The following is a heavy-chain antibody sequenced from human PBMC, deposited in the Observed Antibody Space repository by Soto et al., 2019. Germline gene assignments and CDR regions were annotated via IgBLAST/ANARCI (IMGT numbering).Heavy chain of an antibody. Sequence: SETLSLTCTVSGVSISSDDFYWSWIRQHPGKGLEWIGYIYHTGSTYYNPSLKSRVTMSLDTSKNQFSLNLNSVTAADTAVYYCARRYGGTFDYWGQGTLVTVSS. CDR2: IYHTGST. D-gene: IGHD2-15*01. CDR3: ARRYGGTFDY. V-gene: IGHV4-31*03. CDR1: GVSISSDDFY. J-gene: IGHJ4*02.